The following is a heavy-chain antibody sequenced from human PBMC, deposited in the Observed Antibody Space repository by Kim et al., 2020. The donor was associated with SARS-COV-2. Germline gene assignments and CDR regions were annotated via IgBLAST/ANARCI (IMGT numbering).Heavy chain of an antibody. V-gene: IGHV4-31*03. J-gene: IGHJ4*02. D-gene: IGHD3-10*01. CDR3: ARVGGLWFGELLTPSLFEY. CDR1: GGSISSGGYY. CDR2: IYYSGST. Sequence: SETLSLTCTVSGGSISSGGYYWSWIRQHPGKGLEWIGYIYYSGSTYYNPSLKSRVTISVDTSKNQFSLKLSSVTAADTAVYYCARVGGLWFGELLTPSLFEYWGQGTLVTVSS.